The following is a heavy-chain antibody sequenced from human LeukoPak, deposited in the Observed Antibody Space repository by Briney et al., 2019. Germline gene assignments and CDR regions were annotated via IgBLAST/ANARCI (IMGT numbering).Heavy chain of an antibody. Sequence: NPSETLSLTCTVSGDSISTRTYNWGWIRQPPGKGLEWIVTIYYSGSTYYNASLKSRVTISVDTSKNQFSLNLSSGTAADTAVYYCARLAGPRNFINYWGQGTLVTVSS. D-gene: IGHD6-19*01. CDR3: ARLAGPRNFINY. J-gene: IGHJ4*02. CDR2: IYYSGST. CDR1: GDSISTRTYN. V-gene: IGHV4-39*01.